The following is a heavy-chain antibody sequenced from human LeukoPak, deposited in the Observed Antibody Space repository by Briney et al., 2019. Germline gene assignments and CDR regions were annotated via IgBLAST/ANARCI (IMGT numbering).Heavy chain of an antibody. CDR1: GYTFTGYY. CDR2: INPNSGGT. V-gene: IGHV1-2*02. D-gene: IGHD5-12*01. CDR3: AREGDYSGYDLGIDY. Sequence: ASVKVSCKASGYTFTGYYMHWVRQAPGQGLEWMGWINPNSGGTNYAQKFQGRVTMTRDTSISIAYMELSRLRSDDTAVYYCAREGDYSGYDLGIDYWGQGTLVTVSS. J-gene: IGHJ4*02.